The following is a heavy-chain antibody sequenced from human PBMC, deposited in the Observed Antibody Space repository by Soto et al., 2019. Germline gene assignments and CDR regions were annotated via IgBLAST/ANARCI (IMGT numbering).Heavy chain of an antibody. CDR2: IDWNDDT. Sequence: QITLKESGPTLVKPTQTLTLTCTFSGFSLTSPGAGVGWILQPPGKTLEWLALIDWNDDTRYSPSLKSRVTITNDTSQNQGVVRMTKRDRVDGSTDYGEQRGCGNYPRDNWFEHFGHGILVSVCS. CDR1: GFSLTSPGAG. J-gene: IGHJ5*02. D-gene: IGHD4-4*01. V-gene: IGHV2-5*01. CDR3: EQRGCGNYPRDNWFEH.